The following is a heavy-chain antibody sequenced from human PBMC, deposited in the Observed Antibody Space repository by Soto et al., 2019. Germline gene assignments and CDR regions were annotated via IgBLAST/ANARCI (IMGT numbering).Heavy chain of an antibody. Sequence: GGYLRLSCAASGFTFSGFALSWVRQAPGKVLEWISAITGSGSGTYYADSVKGRFTISRDNSKNTLYLQMNSLRAEDTAVYYCAKTWLVGNYYYGMDVWGQGTTVTVSS. CDR2: ITGSGSGT. CDR1: GFTFSGFA. J-gene: IGHJ6*02. D-gene: IGHD6-6*01. V-gene: IGHV3-23*01. CDR3: AKTWLVGNYYYGMDV.